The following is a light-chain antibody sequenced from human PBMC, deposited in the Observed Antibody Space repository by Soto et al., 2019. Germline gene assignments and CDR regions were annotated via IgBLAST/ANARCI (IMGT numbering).Light chain of an antibody. CDR2: GAS. CDR3: QQYNDWPRT. V-gene: IGKV3-20*01. J-gene: IGKJ1*01. Sequence: EIVLTQSPGTLSLSPGERATLSCRASQSVSSSYLAWYQQKPGQTPRLLIYGASNRATGIPDRFSGSGSGTDFTLTISRLEPEDFVVYFCQQYNDWPRTFGQGTRVDIK. CDR1: QSVSSSY.